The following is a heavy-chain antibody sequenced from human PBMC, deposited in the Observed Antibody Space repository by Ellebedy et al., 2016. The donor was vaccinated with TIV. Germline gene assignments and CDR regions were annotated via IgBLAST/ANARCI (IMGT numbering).Heavy chain of an antibody. Sequence: GGSLRLSCSVSGFTFSSFAMHWVRQAPGKGLEFVSAIYSNGGTTNYADSVKGRFTISRDNSKNTLYLQMSSLRPEDTAVYYCVKAWHSSSWYSNWFDPWGQGTLVTVSS. CDR3: VKAWHSSSWYSNWFDP. D-gene: IGHD6-13*01. CDR2: IYSNGGTT. CDR1: GFTFSSFA. J-gene: IGHJ5*02. V-gene: IGHV3-64D*09.